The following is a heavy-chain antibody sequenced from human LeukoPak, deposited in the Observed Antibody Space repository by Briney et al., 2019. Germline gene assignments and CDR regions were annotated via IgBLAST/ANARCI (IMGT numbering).Heavy chain of an antibody. CDR3: AREKAYYDFWSGFE. D-gene: IGHD3-3*01. CDR1: GGSFSGYY. CDR2: INHSGST. V-gene: IGHV4-34*01. Sequence: SETLSLTCAVYGGSFSGYYWSWIRQPPGKGLEWIGKINHSGSTNYNPSLKSRVTISVDTSKNQFSLKLSSVTAADTAVYYCAREKAYYDFWSGFEWGQGTLVTVSS. J-gene: IGHJ4*02.